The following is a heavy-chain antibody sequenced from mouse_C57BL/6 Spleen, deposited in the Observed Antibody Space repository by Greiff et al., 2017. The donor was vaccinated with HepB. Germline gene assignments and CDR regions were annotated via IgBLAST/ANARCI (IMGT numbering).Heavy chain of an antibody. Sequence: EVQLQQSGPELVKPGDSVKISCKASGYSFTGYFMNWVMQSHGKSLEWIGRINPYNGDTFYNQKFKGKATLTVDKSSSTAHMELRSLTSEDSAVYYFARSGYYDSSPFAYWGQGTLVTVSA. D-gene: IGHD1-1*01. CDR1: GYSFTGYF. CDR2: INPYNGDT. CDR3: ARSGYYDSSPFAY. V-gene: IGHV1-20*01. J-gene: IGHJ3*01.